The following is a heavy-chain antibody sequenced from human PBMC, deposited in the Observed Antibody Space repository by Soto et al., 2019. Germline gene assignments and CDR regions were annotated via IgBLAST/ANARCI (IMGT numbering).Heavy chain of an antibody. Sequence: SETLSLTCAVYGGSFSGYYWSWIRQPPGKGLEWIGEINHSGSTNYNPSLKSRVTISVDTSRNQFSLKLSSVTAADTAVYYCATLPLWFGETYMDVWGKGTTVTVSS. V-gene: IGHV4-34*01. CDR3: ATLPLWFGETYMDV. CDR2: INHSGST. D-gene: IGHD3-10*01. J-gene: IGHJ6*03. CDR1: GGSFSGYY.